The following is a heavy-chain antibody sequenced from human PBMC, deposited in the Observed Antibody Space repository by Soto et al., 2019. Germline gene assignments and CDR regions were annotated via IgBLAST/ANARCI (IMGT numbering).Heavy chain of an antibody. CDR1: GFTFSSYS. CDR3: ARDLTRMYYYDSSGYL. Sequence: GSLRLSCAASGFTFSSYSMNWVRQAPGKGLEWVSSISSSSSYIYYADSVKGRFTISRDNAKNSLYLQMNSLRAEDTAVYYCARDLTRMYYYDSSGYLWGQGTLVTVSS. CDR2: ISSSSSYI. J-gene: IGHJ4*02. V-gene: IGHV3-21*01. D-gene: IGHD3-22*01.